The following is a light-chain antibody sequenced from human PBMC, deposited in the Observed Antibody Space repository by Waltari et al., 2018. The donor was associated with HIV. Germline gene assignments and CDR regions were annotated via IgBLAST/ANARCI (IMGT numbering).Light chain of an antibody. V-gene: IGLV2-14*01. CDR3: SSYTTTRTLV. J-gene: IGLJ2*01. CDR1: SSDVGAYNY. Sequence: QSALTQPASMSGSPGQSITISCTGTSSDVGAYNYVSWYQQHPDKAPKLMIYEVSNRPSGVSNRFSGSKSGNTASLTISGLQAEDEADYYCSSYTTTRTLVFGGGTKLTVL. CDR2: EVS.